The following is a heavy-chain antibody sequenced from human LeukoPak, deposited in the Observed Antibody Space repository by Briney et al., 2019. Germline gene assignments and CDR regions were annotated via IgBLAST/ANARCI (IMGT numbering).Heavy chain of an antibody. J-gene: IGHJ4*02. Sequence: SETLSLTCTVSGGSISSGSYYWSWTRQPAGKGLEWIGRIYTSGSTNYNPSLKSRVTISVDTSKNQFSLKLSSVTAADTAVYYCARGRPIIAVAGTSYFDYWGQGTLVTVSS. CDR2: IYTSGST. CDR1: GGSISSGSYY. V-gene: IGHV4-61*02. CDR3: ARGRPIIAVAGTSYFDY. D-gene: IGHD6-19*01.